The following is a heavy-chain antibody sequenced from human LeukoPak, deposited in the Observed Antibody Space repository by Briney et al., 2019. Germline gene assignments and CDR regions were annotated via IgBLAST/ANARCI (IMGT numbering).Heavy chain of an antibody. J-gene: IGHJ4*02. CDR3: AKDPNPFYDFWSGYK. V-gene: IGHV3-23*01. CDR2: IGGRDDRT. CDR1: GFTFTRHT. Sequence: GGSLRLSCAASGFTFTRHTMTWLRQAPGKGLEWVSIIGGRDDRTYYADSVKGRFTISRDNSKNILYLQMNSLRAEDTAVYYCAKDPNPFYDFWSGYKWGQGTLVTVSS. D-gene: IGHD3-3*01.